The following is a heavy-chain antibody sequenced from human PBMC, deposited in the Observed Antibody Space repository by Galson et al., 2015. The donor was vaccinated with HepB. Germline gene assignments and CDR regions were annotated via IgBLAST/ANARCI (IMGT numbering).Heavy chain of an antibody. J-gene: IGHJ3*02. CDR1: GYTLTELS. CDR3: AAYFWSGYATHAFDI. Sequence: SVKVSCKVSGYTLTELSMHWVRQAPGKGLEWMGGFDPEDGETIYAQKFQGRVTMTEDTSTDTAYMELSSLRSEDTAVYYCAAYFWSGYATHAFDIWGQGTMVTVSS. D-gene: IGHD3-3*01. V-gene: IGHV1-24*01. CDR2: FDPEDGET.